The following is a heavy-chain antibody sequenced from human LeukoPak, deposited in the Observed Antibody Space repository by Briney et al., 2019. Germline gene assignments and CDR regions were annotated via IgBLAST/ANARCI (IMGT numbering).Heavy chain of an antibody. CDR3: ARHKAQWELIY. Sequence: GESLKISCKGSGYSFTTYWIGWVRQMPGKGLEWMGIIYPGDSDTRYSPSFQGQVTISADKSISTAYLHWSSLKASDTAVYYCARHKAQWELIYWGQGTLVTVSS. J-gene: IGHJ1*01. D-gene: IGHD1-26*01. CDR2: IYPGDSDT. V-gene: IGHV5-51*01. CDR1: GYSFTTYW.